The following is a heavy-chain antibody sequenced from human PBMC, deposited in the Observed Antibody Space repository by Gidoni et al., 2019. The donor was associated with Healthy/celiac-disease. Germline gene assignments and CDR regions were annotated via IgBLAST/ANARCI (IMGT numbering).Heavy chain of an antibody. D-gene: IGHD3-9*01. CDR2: IYSGGST. V-gene: IGHV3-66*01. Sequence: EVQLVESGGGLVQPGGSLRLSCAASGSPVRSNYMCWVRQAPGKGLEWVSVIYSGGSTYYADSVKGRFTIYRDNSKNTLYLQMNSLRAEDTAVYYCARRHYDILTGYYDDAFDIWGQGTMVTASS. CDR1: GSPVRSNY. J-gene: IGHJ3*02. CDR3: ARRHYDILTGYYDDAFDI.